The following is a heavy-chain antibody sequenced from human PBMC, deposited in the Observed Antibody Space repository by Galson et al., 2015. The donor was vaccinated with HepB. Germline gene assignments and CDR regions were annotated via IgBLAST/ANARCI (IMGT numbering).Heavy chain of an antibody. J-gene: IGHJ6*02. CDR1: GFTFSSYA. D-gene: IGHD2-2*01. V-gene: IGHV3-30*04. CDR3: ARDLRGYCSSTSCWGAHGMDV. Sequence: SLRLSCAASGFTFSSYAMHWVRQAPGKGLEWVAVISYDGSNKYYADSVKGRFTISRDNSKNTLYLQMNSMRAEDTAVYYCARDLRGYCSSTSCWGAHGMDVWCQGTTVTVSS. CDR2: ISYDGSNK.